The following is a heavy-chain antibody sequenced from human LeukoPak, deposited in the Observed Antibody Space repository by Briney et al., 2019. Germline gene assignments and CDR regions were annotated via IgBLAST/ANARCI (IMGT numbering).Heavy chain of an antibody. CDR3: TRGLGKYCSGGSCYSTVGFDY. CDR1: GFTFSNYA. Sequence: GGSLRLSCAASGFTFSNYAIHWVRQAPGKGLEWVAVISYDGSHKYCADSVKGRFTISRDNSKNTLYLQINSLRAEDTAVYYCTRGLGKYCSGGSCYSTVGFDYWGQGTLVTVSS. D-gene: IGHD2-15*01. J-gene: IGHJ4*02. V-gene: IGHV3-30-3*01. CDR2: ISYDGSHK.